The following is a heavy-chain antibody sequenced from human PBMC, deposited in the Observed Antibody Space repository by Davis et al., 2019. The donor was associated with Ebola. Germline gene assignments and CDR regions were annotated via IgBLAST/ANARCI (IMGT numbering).Heavy chain of an antibody. J-gene: IGHJ4*02. CDR3: ARVNFDWLVFDY. D-gene: IGHD3-9*01. CDR1: GGSISSGGYS. Sequence: SETLSLTCAVSGGSISSGGYSWSWIRQPPGKGLEWIGYIYHSGSTYYNPSLKSRVTISVDRSKNQFSLKLSSVTAADTAVYCARVNFDWLVFDYWGQGTLVTVSS. V-gene: IGHV4-30-2*01. CDR2: IYHSGST.